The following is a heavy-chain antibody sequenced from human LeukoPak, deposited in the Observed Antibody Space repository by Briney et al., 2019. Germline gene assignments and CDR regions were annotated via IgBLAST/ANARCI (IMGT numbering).Heavy chain of an antibody. CDR1: GGTFSSYA. CDR2: IIPILGIA. D-gene: IGHD1-26*01. Sequence: SVKVSCKASGGTFSSYAISWVRQAPGQGLEWMGRIIPILGIANYAQKFQGRVTITADKSTSTAYMELSSLRSEDTAVYYCARASSDLLEFGYWGQGTLVTVSS. V-gene: IGHV1-69*04. CDR3: ARASSDLLEFGY. J-gene: IGHJ4*02.